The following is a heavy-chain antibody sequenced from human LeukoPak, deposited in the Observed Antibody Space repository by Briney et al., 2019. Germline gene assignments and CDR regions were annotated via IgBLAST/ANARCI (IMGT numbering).Heavy chain of an antibody. V-gene: IGHV3-30-3*01. CDR1: GFTFSSYA. CDR2: ISYDGSNK. D-gene: IGHD3-22*01. CDR3: ARGKGEGINYYDSSGYYSPFDY. Sequence: PGGSLRLSCAASGFTFSSYAMHWVRQAPGKGLEWVAVISYDGSNKYYADSVKGRFTISRDNSKNTLYLQMNSLRAEDTAVYYCARGKGEGINYYDSSGYYSPFDYWGQGTLVTVSS. J-gene: IGHJ4*02.